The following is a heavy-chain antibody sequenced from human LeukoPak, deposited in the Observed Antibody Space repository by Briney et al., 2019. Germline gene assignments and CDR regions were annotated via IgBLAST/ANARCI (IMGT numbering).Heavy chain of an antibody. CDR1: GFTFSSYW. Sequence: GGSLRLSCAASGFTFSSYWMSWVRQAPGKGLEWVANIMQDGSEKYYVDSVKGRFTISRDNSKNTLYLQMNSLRAEDTAVYYCAKDRLQLLWFGELIFDYWGQGTLVTVSS. V-gene: IGHV3-7*01. J-gene: IGHJ4*02. D-gene: IGHD3-10*01. CDR3: AKDRLQLLWFGELIFDY. CDR2: IMQDGSEK.